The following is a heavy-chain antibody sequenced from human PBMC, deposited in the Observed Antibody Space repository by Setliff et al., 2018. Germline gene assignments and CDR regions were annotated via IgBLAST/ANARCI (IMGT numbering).Heavy chain of an antibody. CDR3: ARDPSLYCSSTSCSPHWFDP. CDR1: GYTFTSYG. CDR2: ISAYNGNT. D-gene: IGHD2-2*01. Sequence: ASVKVSCKASGYTFTSYGISWVRQAPGQGLGWMGWISAYNGNTNYAQKLQGRVTMTTDTSTSTAYMELRSLRSDDTAVYYCARDPSLYCSSTSCSPHWFDPWGQGTLVTVSS. V-gene: IGHV1-18*01. J-gene: IGHJ5*02.